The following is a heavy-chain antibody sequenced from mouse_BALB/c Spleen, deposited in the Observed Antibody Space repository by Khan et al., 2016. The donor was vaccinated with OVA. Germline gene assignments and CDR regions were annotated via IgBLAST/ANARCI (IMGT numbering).Heavy chain of an antibody. D-gene: IGHD1-1*01. Sequence: EVQLQESGPGLVKPSQSLSLSCTVTGYSITSGYAWNWIRQSPGNKLEWMGYISYSGDTSYTPSFKSRISITRDTSKNQFFLQLNSVTTEDTATYYCARGNYYGYYFDYWGQGTTLTVSS. CDR2: ISYSGDT. J-gene: IGHJ2*01. CDR1: GYSITSGYA. V-gene: IGHV3-2*02. CDR3: ARGNYYGYYFDY.